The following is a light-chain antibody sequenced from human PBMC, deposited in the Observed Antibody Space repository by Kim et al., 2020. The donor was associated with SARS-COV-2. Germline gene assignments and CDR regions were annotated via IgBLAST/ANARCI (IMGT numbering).Light chain of an antibody. Sequence: RVTISGTGRSSNIGADYDVHWYQQIPGTAPKLLIFGNNNRPSGVPDRFSGSKSGTSASLAITGLQAEDEADYYCQSYDSSLSAVLFGGGTQLTVL. CDR2: GNN. V-gene: IGLV1-40*01. CDR1: SSNIGADYD. CDR3: QSYDSSLSAVL. J-gene: IGLJ2*01.